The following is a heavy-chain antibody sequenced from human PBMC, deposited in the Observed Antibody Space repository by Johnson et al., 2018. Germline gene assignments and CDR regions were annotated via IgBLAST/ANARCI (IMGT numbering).Heavy chain of an antibody. J-gene: IGHJ3*02. V-gene: IGHV4-59*01. Sequence: QVQLQESGPGLVKPSETLSLICTVSGGSILTYYWSWIRQPPGKGLEWIGYIYYSGSTNCNSSLKRRVTISLDTSKNQFSLKLSSVTAADTAVYYCARGGGADYDDAFDIWGQGTMVTVSS. D-gene: IGHD4-17*01. CDR1: GGSILTYY. CDR3: ARGGGADYDDAFDI. CDR2: IYYSGST.